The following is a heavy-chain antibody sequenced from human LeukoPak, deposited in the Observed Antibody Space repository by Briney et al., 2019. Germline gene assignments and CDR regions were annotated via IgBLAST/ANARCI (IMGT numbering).Heavy chain of an antibody. CDR3: ARKAGYSRAFDI. Sequence: SGTLSLTCTVSGDSISSSSYYWGWIRQPPGKGLEWIGTIFYSGSTYYNPSLKSRVTLSVDTSKNQFSLKLSSVTAADTAVYYCARKAGYSRAFDIWGQGTMVTVSS. D-gene: IGHD5-18*01. CDR2: IFYSGST. CDR1: GDSISSSSYY. J-gene: IGHJ3*02. V-gene: IGHV4-39*01.